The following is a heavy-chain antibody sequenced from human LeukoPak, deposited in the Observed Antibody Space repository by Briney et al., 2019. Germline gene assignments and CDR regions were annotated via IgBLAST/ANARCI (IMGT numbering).Heavy chain of an antibody. D-gene: IGHD6-13*01. CDR2: ISAYNGNT. Sequence: ASVNVSCKASGYTFTSYGISWVRQAPGQGLEWMGWISAYNGNTNYAQKLQGRVTMTTDTSTSTAYMELRSLRSDDTAVYYCARGVGIAAAGTHYYYMDVWGKGTTVTVSS. CDR1: GYTFTSYG. CDR3: ARGVGIAAAGTHYYYMDV. J-gene: IGHJ6*03. V-gene: IGHV1-18*01.